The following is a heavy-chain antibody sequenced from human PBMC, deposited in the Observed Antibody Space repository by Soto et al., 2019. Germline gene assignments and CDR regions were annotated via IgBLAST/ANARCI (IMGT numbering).Heavy chain of an antibody. D-gene: IGHD6-25*01. CDR1: GFTFRSNT. V-gene: IGHV3-30-3*01. J-gene: IGHJ6*02. Sequence: GGSLRLSCAASGFTFRSNTMHWVRQAPGKGLEWVAIISYDGNNKYIADSVKGRFTVSRDNSKSTLFLQINSLRLQDTGVYYCATSGAGYYYYGMDVWGQGTTVTVS. CDR2: ISYDGNNK. CDR3: ATSGAGYYYYGMDV.